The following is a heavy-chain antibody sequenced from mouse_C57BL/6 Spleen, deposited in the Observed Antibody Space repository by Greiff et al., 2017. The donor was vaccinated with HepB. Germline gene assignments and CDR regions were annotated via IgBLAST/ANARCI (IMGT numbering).Heavy chain of an antibody. D-gene: IGHD4-1*02. V-gene: IGHV5-16*01. CDR1: GFTFSDYY. J-gene: IGHJ2*01. Sequence: EVQLQESEGGLVQPGSSMKLSCTASGFTFSDYYMAWVRQVPEKGLEWVANINYDGSSTYYLDSLKSRFIISRDNAKNILYLQMSSLKSEDTATYYCAVQLGNYFDYWGQGTTLTVSS. CDR2: INYDGSST. CDR3: AVQLGNYFDY.